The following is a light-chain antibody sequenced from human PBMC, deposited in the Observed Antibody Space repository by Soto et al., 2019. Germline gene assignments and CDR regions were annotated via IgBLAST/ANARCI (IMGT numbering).Light chain of an antibody. CDR3: QQRSNWPSIT. Sequence: EIVLTQSPCTLSLSPGERATLSCRATESVVSSYLAWYQLKPGQAPRLLIYDASSRATGIPDRFSGSGSGTDFTLTINSLEPEDFAVYYCQQRSNWPSITFGQGTRLEIK. CDR1: ESVVSSY. J-gene: IGKJ5*01. CDR2: DAS. V-gene: IGKV3D-20*02.